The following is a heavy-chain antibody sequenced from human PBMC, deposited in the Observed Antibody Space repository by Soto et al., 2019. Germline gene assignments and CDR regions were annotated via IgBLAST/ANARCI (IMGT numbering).Heavy chain of an antibody. J-gene: IGHJ5*02. D-gene: IGHD6-19*01. CDR2: ISAYNGNT. CDR3: ARVQRIRQWLVRTTNWFDP. Sequence: QVQLVQSGAEVKKPGASVKVSCKASGYTFTSYGISWVRQAPGQGLEWMGWISAYNGNTNYAQKLQGRVTMTTDTSTSTAYMELRSLRSDDTAVYYCARVQRIRQWLVRTTNWFDPWGQGTLVTVSS. CDR1: GYTFTSYG. V-gene: IGHV1-18*01.